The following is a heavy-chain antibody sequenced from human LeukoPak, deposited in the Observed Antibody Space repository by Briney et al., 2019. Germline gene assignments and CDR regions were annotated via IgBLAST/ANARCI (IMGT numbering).Heavy chain of an antibody. CDR3: ATISDLLYYFDS. V-gene: IGHV3-66*01. CDR1: GFTVSSNY. Sequence: PGGSLRLSCAASGFTVSSNYMSWVRQAPGKGLEWVSLIYTGGKSYYADSVKGRFILSRDNSKNTVYLQMTSLRVEDTAMYYCATISDLLYYFDSWGQGTLVTVSS. CDR2: IYTGGKS. J-gene: IGHJ4*02.